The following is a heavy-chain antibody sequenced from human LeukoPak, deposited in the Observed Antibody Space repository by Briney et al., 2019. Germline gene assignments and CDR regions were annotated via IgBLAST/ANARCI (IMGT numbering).Heavy chain of an antibody. CDR1: GGTFSSYA. V-gene: IGHV1-69*05. J-gene: IGHJ3*02. D-gene: IGHD5-24*01. CDR2: IIPIFVTA. Sequence: SVKVSCKASGGTFSSYAIIWVRQAPGQGLEWMGRIIPIFVTANYAQKIQCRGTITTDESTSTAYMEMSSLRSEDTAVYYCAMSSSDGYNLDAFDIWGQGTMVTVSS. CDR3: AMSSSDGYNLDAFDI.